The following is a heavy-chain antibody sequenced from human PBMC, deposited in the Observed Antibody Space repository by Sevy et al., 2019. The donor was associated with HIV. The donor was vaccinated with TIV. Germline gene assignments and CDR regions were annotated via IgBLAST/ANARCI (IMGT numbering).Heavy chain of an antibody. CDR2: IYHRGST. J-gene: IGHJ4*02. CDR1: GYSISIGYS. CDR3: AREGSPPVDSRGYYHGPSSNFDY. V-gene: IGHV4-38-2*01. Sequence: ETLSLTCVVSGYSISIGYSWGWIRQPPGKGLEWIGSIYHRGSTYYNPSLKSRVTISVDTSKNQFSLKLTSVTAADTAVYYCAREGSPPVDSRGYYHGPSSNFDYWGQGTLVTVSS. D-gene: IGHD3-22*01.